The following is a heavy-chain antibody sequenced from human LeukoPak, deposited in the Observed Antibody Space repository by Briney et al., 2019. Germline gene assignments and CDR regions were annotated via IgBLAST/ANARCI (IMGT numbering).Heavy chain of an antibody. V-gene: IGHV3-23*01. CDR3: AKDSIGVSGKRGGFDS. D-gene: IGHD6-13*01. Sequence: GGSLRLSCAASGFTFSSYAMSWVRQAPGKGLEWVSDISRGGGTTTYADSVKGRFTISRDNSKNTLFLQMNSLRAEDTAVYYCAKDSIGVSGKRGGFDSWGQGTLVTVSS. J-gene: IGHJ4*02. CDR2: ISRGGGTT. CDR1: GFTFSSYA.